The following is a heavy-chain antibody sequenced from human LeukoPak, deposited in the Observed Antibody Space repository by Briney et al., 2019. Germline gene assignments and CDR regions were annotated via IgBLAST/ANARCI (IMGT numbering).Heavy chain of an antibody. J-gene: IGHJ5*02. Sequence: PGGSLRLSCAASGFTFSSYAMSWVRQAPGKGLEWVSAISGSGGSTYYADSVKGRFTISRDNSKNTLYLQMNSLRAEDTAVYYCASATVQLGSRYYNVFDPWGQGTLVTVSS. CDR2: ISGSGGST. V-gene: IGHV3-23*01. CDR3: ASATVQLGSRYYNVFDP. D-gene: IGHD3-3*01. CDR1: GFTFSSYA.